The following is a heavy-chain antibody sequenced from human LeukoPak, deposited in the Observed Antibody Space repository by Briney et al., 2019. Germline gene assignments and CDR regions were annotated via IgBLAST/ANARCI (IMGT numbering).Heavy chain of an antibody. J-gene: IGHJ4*02. V-gene: IGHV3-30*04. CDR2: ISYDGSNK. CDR3: ARGNIVSTITEVDY. Sequence: GGSLRLSCAASGFTFSSYAMHWVRQAPGKGQEWVAVISYDGSNKYYADSVKGRFTISRDNSKNTLYLQMNSLRSEDTAVYYCARGNIVSTITEVDYWGQGTLVTVSS. D-gene: IGHD5/OR15-5a*01. CDR1: GFTFSSYA.